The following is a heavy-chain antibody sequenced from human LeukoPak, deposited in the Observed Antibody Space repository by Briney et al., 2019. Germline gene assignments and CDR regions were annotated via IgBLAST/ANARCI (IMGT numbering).Heavy chain of an antibody. CDR3: ARGIFYDNSGYPYYFDS. V-gene: IGHV3-7*04. CDR1: GFNFRNYW. Sequence: GGSLRLSCAASGFNFRNYWMKWVRQAPGKGLEWVANIKEDGSKKYYVDSVKGRFTISRDNAENSLYLQLNSLRAEDTAVYYCARGIFYDNSGYPYYFDSWGQGTLVTVSS. CDR2: IKEDGSKK. D-gene: IGHD3-22*01. J-gene: IGHJ4*02.